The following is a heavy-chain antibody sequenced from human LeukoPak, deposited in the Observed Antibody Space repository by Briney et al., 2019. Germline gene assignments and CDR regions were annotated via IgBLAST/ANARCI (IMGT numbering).Heavy chain of an antibody. CDR1: GYSFTSYW. CDR3: ARQVDTAMVTFDY. J-gene: IGHJ4*02. CDR2: IYPGDSNT. D-gene: IGHD5-18*01. V-gene: IGHV5-51*01. Sequence: GESLKISCKGSGYSFTSYWIGWVRQMPGKGLEWMGIIYPGDSNTRYSPSFQGQVTISADKSISTAYLQWSSLKASDTAMYYCARQVDTAMVTFDYWGQGTLVTVSS.